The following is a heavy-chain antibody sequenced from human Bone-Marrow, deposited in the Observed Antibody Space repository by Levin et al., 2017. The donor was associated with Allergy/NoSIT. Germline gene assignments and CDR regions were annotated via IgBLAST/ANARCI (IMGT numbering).Heavy chain of an antibody. CDR1: FNFGNAG. CDR3: AADRLGGLDY. CDR2: IVLGSGNT. V-gene: IGHV1-58*02. D-gene: IGHD5-12*01. J-gene: IGHJ4*02. Sequence: FNFGNAGIHWVRQARGQRLEWIGWIVLGSGNTNYAQKLQERVTFTRDMSTRTVYMELTSLRSEDTAIYYCAADRLGGLDYWGQGALVTVSS.